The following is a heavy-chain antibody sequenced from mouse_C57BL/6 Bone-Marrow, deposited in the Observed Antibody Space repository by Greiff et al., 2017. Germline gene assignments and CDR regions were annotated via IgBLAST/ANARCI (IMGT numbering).Heavy chain of an antibody. CDR1: GYTFTSYW. CDR2: IHPNSGST. CDR3: SRGSTVDYYYAMDY. Sequence: QVQLQQPGAELVKPGASVKLSCKASGYTFTSYWMHWVKQRPGQGLEWIGMIHPNSGSTNYNEKFKGKATLTVDKSSSTAYMQLSSLTSEDSAVYYCSRGSTVDYYYAMDYWGQGASVTDSS. V-gene: IGHV1-64*01. J-gene: IGHJ4*01. D-gene: IGHD1-1*01.